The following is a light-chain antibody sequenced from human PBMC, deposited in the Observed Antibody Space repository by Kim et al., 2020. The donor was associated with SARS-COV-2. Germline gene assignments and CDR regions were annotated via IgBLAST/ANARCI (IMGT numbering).Light chain of an antibody. V-gene: IGKV3-11*01. CDR2: DAS. J-gene: IGKJ1*01. CDR1: QSVSNS. CDR3: QQRTNWMWT. Sequence: SWSPGERATLSCRASQSVSNSLAWYQQKPGQAPRLLIYDASKRATGISARFSGSGSGTDFTLTISSLEPEDFAVYYCQQRTNWMWTFGQGTKLEI.